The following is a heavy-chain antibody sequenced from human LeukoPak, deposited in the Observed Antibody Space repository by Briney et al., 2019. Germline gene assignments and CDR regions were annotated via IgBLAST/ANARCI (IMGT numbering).Heavy chain of an antibody. CDR3: AADPGREGAAAS. J-gene: IGHJ4*02. V-gene: IGHV1-58*01. D-gene: IGHD6-25*01. CDR2: IVVGSGNT. CDR1: GFTFTSSA. Sequence: SVKVSCKASGFTFTSSAVQWVRQARGQRLEWIGWIVVGSGNTNYAQKFQERVTITRDMSTSTAYMELSSLRSEDTAVYYCAADPGREGAAASWGQGTLVTVSS.